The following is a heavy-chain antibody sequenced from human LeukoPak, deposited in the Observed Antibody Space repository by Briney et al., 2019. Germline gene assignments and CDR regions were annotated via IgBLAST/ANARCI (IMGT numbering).Heavy chain of an antibody. CDR2: IIPIFGTA. V-gene: IGHV1-69*13. J-gene: IGHJ6*02. Sequence: GASVKVSCKASGGTFSSYATSWVRQAPGQGLEWMGGIIPIFGTANYAQKFQGRVTITADESASTAYMELSSLRSEDTAVYYCAREREDYYYGMDVWGQGTTVTVSS. CDR1: GGTFSSYA. CDR3: AREREDYYYGMDV. D-gene: IGHD5-24*01.